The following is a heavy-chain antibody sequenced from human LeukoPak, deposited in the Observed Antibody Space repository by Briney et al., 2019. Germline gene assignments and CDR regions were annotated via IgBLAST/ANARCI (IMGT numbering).Heavy chain of an antibody. CDR3: ARDQRSLFDV. CDR1: GVSINSDAYF. Sequence: SQTLSLTCTVSGVSINSDAYFWSWIRQPPGKGLEWIGYIYHSGNTYYNPSLKSRVIISLDTSKNQFSLKLSSVTAADTAVYYCARDQRSLFDVWGQGSLVIVSS. D-gene: IGHD3-10*01. V-gene: IGHV4-30-2*01. J-gene: IGHJ4*02. CDR2: IYHSGNT.